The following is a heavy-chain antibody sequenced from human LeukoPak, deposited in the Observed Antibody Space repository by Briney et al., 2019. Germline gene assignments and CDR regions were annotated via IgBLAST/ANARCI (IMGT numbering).Heavy chain of an antibody. V-gene: IGHV3-30*02. Sequence: GGSLRLSCAASGFTFSSYGMHWVRQAPGRGLEWVAFIRYDGSNKYYADSVKGRFTISRDNSKNTLYLQMNSLRAEDTAVYYCAKYPYYYDSSGYYAEYFQHWGQGTLVTVSS. CDR2: IRYDGSNK. CDR3: AKYPYYYDSSGYYAEYFQH. J-gene: IGHJ1*01. CDR1: GFTFSSYG. D-gene: IGHD3-22*01.